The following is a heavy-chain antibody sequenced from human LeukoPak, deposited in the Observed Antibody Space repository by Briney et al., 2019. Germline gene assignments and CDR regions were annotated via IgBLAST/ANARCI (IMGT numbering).Heavy chain of an antibody. Sequence: GGSLRLSCAASGLTFSNYAMSWVRRDPGRGLECVSVISGSGDSTYYADSVKGRFTISRDNAKNSLYLQMNSLRAEDTAVYYCARESASGAFDIWGQGTMVTVSS. CDR1: GLTFSNYA. V-gene: IGHV3-23*01. CDR2: ISGSGDST. CDR3: ARESASGAFDI. J-gene: IGHJ3*02.